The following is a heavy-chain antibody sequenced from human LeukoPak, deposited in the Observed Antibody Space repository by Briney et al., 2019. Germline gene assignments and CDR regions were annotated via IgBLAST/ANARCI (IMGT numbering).Heavy chain of an antibody. V-gene: IGHV1-2*02. Sequence: ASVKVSCKASGYTFTGYYMHWVRRAPGQGLEWMGWINPNSGGTNYAQKFQGRVTMTRDTSISTAYMELSRLRSDDTAVYYCARESYRITMVRGVIGYWGQGTLVTVSS. J-gene: IGHJ4*02. CDR3: ARESYRITMVRGVIGY. D-gene: IGHD3-10*01. CDR2: INPNSGGT. CDR1: GYTFTGYY.